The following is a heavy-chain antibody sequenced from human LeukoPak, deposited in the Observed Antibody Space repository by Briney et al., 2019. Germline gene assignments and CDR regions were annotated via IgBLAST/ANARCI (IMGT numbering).Heavy chain of an antibody. CDR3: ARDLATVVTYMHY. CDR1: GFTFSSYA. CDR2: ISYDGSNK. Sequence: GGSLRLSCAASGFTFSSYAMSWVRQAPGKGLEWVAVISYDGSNKYYADSVKGRFTISRDNSKNTLYLQMNSLRAEDTAVYYCARDLATVVTYMHYWGQGTLVTVSS. J-gene: IGHJ4*02. D-gene: IGHD4-17*01. V-gene: IGHV3-30-3*01.